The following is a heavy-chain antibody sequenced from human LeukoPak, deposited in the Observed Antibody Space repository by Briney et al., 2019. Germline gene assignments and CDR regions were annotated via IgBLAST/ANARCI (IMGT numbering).Heavy chain of an antibody. D-gene: IGHD2-2*01. Sequence: SETLSLTCTVSGGSIGSYYWSWIRQPPGKGLEWIGYIYYSGSTNYNHSLKSRVTISVDTSKNQFSLKLSSVTAADTAVYYCARTRGQYQDFDYWGQGTLVTVSS. V-gene: IGHV4-59*01. CDR1: GGSIGSYY. J-gene: IGHJ4*02. CDR2: IYYSGST. CDR3: ARTRGQYQDFDY.